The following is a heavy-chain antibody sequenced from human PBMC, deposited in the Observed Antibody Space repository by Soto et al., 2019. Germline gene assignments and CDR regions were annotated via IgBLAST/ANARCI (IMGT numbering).Heavy chain of an antibody. CDR1: GFTFSHAW. V-gene: IGHV3-15*01. J-gene: IGHJ5*02. Sequence: EMHLVDSGGGLVKPVGSLRLSCAASGFTFSHAWMSWVRQAPGKGLEWVGRIKSRADGETKDYGAPVRGRFTISRDDSKNTLYMQMNSLKTEDTALYYCTVIKMRDQYSTSVYRFDPWGPGTLVTVSS. CDR2: IKSRADGETK. D-gene: IGHD6-6*01. CDR3: TVIKMRDQYSTSVYRFDP.